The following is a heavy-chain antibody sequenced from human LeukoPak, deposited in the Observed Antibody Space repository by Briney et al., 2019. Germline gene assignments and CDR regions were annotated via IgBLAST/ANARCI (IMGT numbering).Heavy chain of an antibody. CDR3: ARRDYYGSGSPDF. D-gene: IGHD3-10*01. J-gene: IGHJ4*02. Sequence: GGSLRLSCAASGFTFHDYGMSWVRQSPGKGLEWVSGINWNGDRTRYADSVKGRFTISRDNAKKSLYLQMNSLRAEDTALYYCARRDYYGSGSPDFWGQGTLVTVSS. V-gene: IGHV3-20*04. CDR1: GFTFHDYG. CDR2: INWNGDRT.